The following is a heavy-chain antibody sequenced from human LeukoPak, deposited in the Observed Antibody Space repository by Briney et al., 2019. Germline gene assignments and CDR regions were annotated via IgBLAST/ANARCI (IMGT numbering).Heavy chain of an antibody. CDR3: ARATSGSYGAFDI. V-gene: IGHV1-69*01. J-gene: IGHJ3*02. CDR2: IIPIFGTA. D-gene: IGHD1-26*01. Sequence: RISCKASGGTFSSYAISWVRQAPGQGLEWMGGIIPIFGTANYAQKFQGRVTITADESTSTAYMELSSLRSEDTAVYYCARATSGSYGAFDIWGQGTMVTVSS. CDR1: GGTFSSYA.